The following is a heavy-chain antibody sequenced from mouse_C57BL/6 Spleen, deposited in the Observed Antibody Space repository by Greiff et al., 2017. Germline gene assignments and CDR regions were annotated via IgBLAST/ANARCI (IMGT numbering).Heavy chain of an antibody. CDR1: GYTFTSHW. V-gene: IGHV1-69*01. Sequence: QVQLQQPGAELVMPGASVKLSCKASGYTFTSHWMHWVKQRPGQGLEWIGEIDPSGSYTNDNQKFKGKSTLTVDKSSSTAYMQLSSLTSEDSAVYYCARTGSGPFAYWGQGTLVTVSA. CDR3: ARTGSGPFAY. CDR2: IDPSGSYT. J-gene: IGHJ3*01. D-gene: IGHD3-2*02.